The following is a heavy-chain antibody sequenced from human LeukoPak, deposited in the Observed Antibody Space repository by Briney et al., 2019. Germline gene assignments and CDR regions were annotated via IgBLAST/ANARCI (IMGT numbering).Heavy chain of an antibody. D-gene: IGHD5-18*01. CDR3: AKANTAMVYFDY. CDR1: GFTFSSYA. CDR2: ISGSGGST. J-gene: IGHJ4*02. Sequence: PGGSLRLPCAASGFTFSSYAMSWVRQAPGKGLEWVSAISGSGGSTYYADSVKGRFTISRDNSKNTLYLQMNSLRAEDTAVYYCAKANTAMVYFDYWGQGTLVTVSS. V-gene: IGHV3-23*01.